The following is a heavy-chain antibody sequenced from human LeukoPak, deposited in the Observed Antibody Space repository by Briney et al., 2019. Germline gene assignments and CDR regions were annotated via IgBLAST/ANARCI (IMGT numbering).Heavy chain of an antibody. D-gene: IGHD3-10*01. J-gene: IGHJ3*02. V-gene: IGHV5-51*01. Sequence: GESLKISCKGSGYSFTSYWIGWVRQMPGKGLEWMGIIYPGDSDTRYSPSFPGQVTISADKSISTAYLQWSSLKASDTAMYYCARYGRGSGSYYNGGAFDIWGQGTMVTVSS. CDR1: GYSFTSYW. CDR2: IYPGDSDT. CDR3: ARYGRGSGSYYNGGAFDI.